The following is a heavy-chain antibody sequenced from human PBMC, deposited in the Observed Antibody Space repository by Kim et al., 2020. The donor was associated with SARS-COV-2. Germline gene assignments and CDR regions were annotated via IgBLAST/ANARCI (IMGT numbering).Heavy chain of an antibody. J-gene: IGHJ4*02. CDR3: ARGGVTGSLLDF. D-gene: IGHD1-1*01. CDR2: LNGGGTSS. CDR1: GVSFTTYW. Sequence: GGSLRLSCTAYGVSFTTYWMHWVRQAPGKGLVWVARLNGGGTSSTYADFVKGRFAIARDNTEDTLYLRMSSLKNEDSAVYFCARGGVTGSLLDFWGQGTLVTVSS. V-gene: IGHV3-74*03.